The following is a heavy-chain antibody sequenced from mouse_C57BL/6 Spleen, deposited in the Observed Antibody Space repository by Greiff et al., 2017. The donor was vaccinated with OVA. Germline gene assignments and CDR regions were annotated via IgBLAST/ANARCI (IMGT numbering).Heavy chain of an antibody. V-gene: IGHV1-55*01. CDR1: GYTFTSYW. CDR3: ARWDGYYYYAMDY. Sequence: QVQLQQPGAELVKPGASVKMSCKASGYTFTSYWITWVKQRPGQGLEWIGDIYPGSGSTNSNEKFKSKATLTVDTSSSTAYMQLSSLTSEDSAVYYCARWDGYYYYAMDYWGQGTSVTVSS. D-gene: IGHD2-3*01. J-gene: IGHJ4*01. CDR2: IYPGSGST.